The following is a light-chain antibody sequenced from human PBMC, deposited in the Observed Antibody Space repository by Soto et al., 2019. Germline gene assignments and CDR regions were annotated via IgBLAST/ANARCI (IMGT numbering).Light chain of an antibody. CDR1: SSDVGGYNY. V-gene: IGLV2-14*01. CDR2: EVS. Sequence: QSALTQPASVSGSPGQSITISCTGTSSDVGGYNYVSWYQQHPGKAPKLMIYEVSNRPSGVSNRFSDSKSGNTASLTISGLQAEDEAEYYCSSYTSSSTLVFGGGTKLTVL. CDR3: SSYTSSSTLV. J-gene: IGLJ2*01.